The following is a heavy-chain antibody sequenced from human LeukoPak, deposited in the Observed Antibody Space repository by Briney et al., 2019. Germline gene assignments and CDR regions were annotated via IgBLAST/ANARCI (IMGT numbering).Heavy chain of an antibody. V-gene: IGHV3-21*01. J-gene: IGHJ4*02. Sequence: PGGSLRLSCAASGFTFSSYSMNWVRQAPGKGLEWVSSISSSSSYIYYADSVKGRFTISRDNAKNSLYLQMNSLRAEDTAVYYCAKRRCGGDCNFDYWGQGTLVTVSS. D-gene: IGHD2-21*02. CDR3: AKRRCGGDCNFDY. CDR1: GFTFSSYS. CDR2: ISSSSSYI.